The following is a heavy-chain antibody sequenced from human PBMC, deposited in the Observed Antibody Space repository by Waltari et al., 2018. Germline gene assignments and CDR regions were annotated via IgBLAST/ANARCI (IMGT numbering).Heavy chain of an antibody. CDR3: ARDSAVSGYNWFDP. CDR1: GFTFSSYA. CDR2: ISDYGSNK. D-gene: IGHD6-19*01. V-gene: IGHV3-30-3*01. Sequence: QVQLVESGGGVVQPGRSLRLSCAASGFTFSSYAMHWVRQAPGQGLEGVAVISDYGSNKYCADSVNGRFTNSRYNSKNTLYLQINSLRAADTAVYYCARDSAVSGYNWFDPWGQGTLVTVSS. J-gene: IGHJ5*02.